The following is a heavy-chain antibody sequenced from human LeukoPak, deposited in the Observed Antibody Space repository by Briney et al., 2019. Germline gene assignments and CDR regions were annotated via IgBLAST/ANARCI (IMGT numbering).Heavy chain of an antibody. CDR2: MYHSGST. CDR1: GGSISSSSDY. V-gene: IGHV4-39*01. J-gene: IGHJ5*02. D-gene: IGHD5-12*01. CDR3: GRHSSMTKVAIRS. Sequence: SETLSLTCTVSGGSISSSSDYWGWIRQPPGKGLEWIGSVWIGSMYHSGSTYYNPSLKSRVTISVDTSRNQFSLKLSSVTAADTAVYYCGRHSSMTKVAIRSWGQGTLVTVSS.